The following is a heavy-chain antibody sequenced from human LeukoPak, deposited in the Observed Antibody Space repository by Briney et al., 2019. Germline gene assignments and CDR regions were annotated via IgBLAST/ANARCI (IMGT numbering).Heavy chain of an antibody. V-gene: IGHV3-9*01. Sequence: GRSLRLSCAASGFTFDDYAMHWVRQAPGKGLEWVSGISWNSGSIGYADSVKGRFTISRDNAKNPLYLQMNSLRAEDTALYYCAKDGYGGNSGGYYFDYWGQGTLVTVSS. CDR3: AKDGYGGNSGGYYFDY. D-gene: IGHD4-23*01. J-gene: IGHJ4*02. CDR1: GFTFDDYA. CDR2: ISWNSGSI.